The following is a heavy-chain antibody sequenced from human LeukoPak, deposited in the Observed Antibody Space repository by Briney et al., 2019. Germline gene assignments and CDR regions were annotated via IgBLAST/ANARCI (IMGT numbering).Heavy chain of an antibody. D-gene: IGHD6-19*01. CDR2: ISGSGRST. Sequence: GGSLRLSCAASEFTFSNHVMNWVRQAPGKGLEWVSGISGSGRSTYYADSVKGRFTISRDNSRNTLYLQMNSLRAEDTAVYSCAKDKSSSSGWYYFDYWGQGTLVTVSS. CDR3: AKDKSSSSGWYYFDY. CDR1: EFTFSNHV. J-gene: IGHJ4*02. V-gene: IGHV3-23*01.